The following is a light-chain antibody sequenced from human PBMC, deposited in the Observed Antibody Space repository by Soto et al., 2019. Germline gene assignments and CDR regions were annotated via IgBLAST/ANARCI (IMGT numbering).Light chain of an antibody. CDR1: SSNIGAGYD. V-gene: IGLV1-40*01. Sequence: QSVLTQPPSVAGAPGQRVTISCTESSSNIGAGYDVHWYQQLPGTAPKLLIYGNCNRPSGVPDRFSGSKSGTSASLAITGLQAEDEADYYCQSYDSSLSGYVFVTGTKVTVL. J-gene: IGLJ1*01. CDR3: QSYDSSLSGYV. CDR2: GNC.